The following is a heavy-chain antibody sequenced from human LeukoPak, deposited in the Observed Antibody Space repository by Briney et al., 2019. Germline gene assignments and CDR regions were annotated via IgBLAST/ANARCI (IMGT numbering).Heavy chain of an antibody. J-gene: IGHJ4*02. V-gene: IGHV4-4*07. CDR1: GGSISRYY. D-gene: IGHD5-18*01. CDR3: ARDRLDTAMVTPFDY. CDR2: IYTSGST. Sequence: SETLSLTCTVSGGSISRYYWSWIRQPAGKGLEWIGRIYTSGSTNYNPSLKSRVTMSVDTSKNQFSLKLSSVTAADTAVYYCARDRLDTAMVTPFDYWGQGTLVTVSS.